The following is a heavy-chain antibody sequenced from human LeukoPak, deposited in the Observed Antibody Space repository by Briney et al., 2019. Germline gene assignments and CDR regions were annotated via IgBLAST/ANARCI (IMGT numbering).Heavy chain of an antibody. CDR3: ARDAPLGGDLTWKLLDY. V-gene: IGHV1-18*01. CDR1: GYTFTSYG. CDR2: ISAYNGNT. D-gene: IGHD2-21*02. J-gene: IGHJ4*02. Sequence: GASVKVSCKASGYTFTSYGISWVRQAPGQGLEWMGWISAYNGNTNYAQKLQGRVTMTTDTSTSTAYMELRSLRSDDTAVYYCARDAPLGGDLTWKLLDYWGQGTLVTVSS.